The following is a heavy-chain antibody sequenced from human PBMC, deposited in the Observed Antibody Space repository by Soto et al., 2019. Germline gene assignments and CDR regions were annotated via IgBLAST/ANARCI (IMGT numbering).Heavy chain of an antibody. J-gene: IGHJ4*02. V-gene: IGHV1-8*01. D-gene: IGHD1-26*01. CDR3: ARGGCSVVGATVY. CDR1: GYTFSDYG. CDR2: MNPKSGDT. Sequence: ASVKVSCKASGYTFSDYGINWVRQATGQGLEWMGWMNPKSGDTVYAQKFQGRVSMTRATSISTAYMELNSLKSEDTAVYFCARGGCSVVGATVYWGQGTLVTVSS.